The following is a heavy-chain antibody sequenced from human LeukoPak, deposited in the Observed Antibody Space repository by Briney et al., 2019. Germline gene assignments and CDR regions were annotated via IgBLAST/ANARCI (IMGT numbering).Heavy chain of an antibody. Sequence: PGASLRLSCAASGFTFSSYAMSWVRQAPGKGLEWVSAISGSGGITYYADSVKGRFTISRDNSKNTLYLQMNSLRAEDTAVYYCAKDRRGYSYGPNPYHFVYWGQGTLVTVSS. CDR2: ISGSGGIT. V-gene: IGHV3-23*01. J-gene: IGHJ4*02. D-gene: IGHD5-18*01. CDR1: GFTFSSYA. CDR3: AKDRRGYSYGPNPYHFVY.